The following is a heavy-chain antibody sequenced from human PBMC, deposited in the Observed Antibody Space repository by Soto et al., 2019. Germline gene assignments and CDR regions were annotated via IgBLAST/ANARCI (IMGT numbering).Heavy chain of an antibody. J-gene: IGHJ6*03. CDR1: GFTFSSYA. CDR2: ISGSGGST. V-gene: IGHV3-23*01. D-gene: IGHD3-3*01. CDR3: AKDCGRGSITIFGVVIIGYMDV. Sequence: GGSLRLSCAASGFTFSSYAMSWVRQAPGKGLEWVSAISGSGGSTYYADSVKGRFTISRDNSKNTLYLQMNSLRAEDTAVYYCAKDCGRGSITIFGVVIIGYMDVWGKGTTVTVSS.